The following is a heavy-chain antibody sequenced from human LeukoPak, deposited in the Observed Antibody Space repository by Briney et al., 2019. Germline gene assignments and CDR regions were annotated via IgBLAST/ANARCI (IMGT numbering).Heavy chain of an antibody. CDR1: DGSISSSCYY. V-gene: IGHV4-39*01. CDR2: VYYSGST. Sequence: PSETLSLTCTVSDGSISSSCYYWVWIRQPPGKGLEWIGSVYYSGSTYYNPSLKSRVTISVDTSKNQFSLTLSSVTAADTAVYYCARRYCSTTSCQEDYWGQGTLVTVSS. D-gene: IGHD2-2*01. CDR3: ARRYCSTTSCQEDY. J-gene: IGHJ4*02.